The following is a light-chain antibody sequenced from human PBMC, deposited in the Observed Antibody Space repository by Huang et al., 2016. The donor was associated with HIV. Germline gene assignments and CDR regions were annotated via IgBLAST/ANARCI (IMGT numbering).Light chain of an antibody. V-gene: IGKV1-NL1*01. J-gene: IGKJ2*01. CDR3: QQYYTLPYT. Sequence: DIQMTQSPSSLSASVGDRVTITFRATQGISNSLDWYQQKPGKAPKLLLYAASTLQSGVPSSVSGSGSGTEYTLTIDSLQPEDFATYYCQQYYTLPYTFGQGTRLEIK. CDR2: AAS. CDR1: QGISNS.